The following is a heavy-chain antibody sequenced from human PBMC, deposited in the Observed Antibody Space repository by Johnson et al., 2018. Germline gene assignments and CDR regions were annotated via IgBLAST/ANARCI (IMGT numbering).Heavy chain of an antibody. D-gene: IGHD3-22*01. CDR1: GGTFSNYA. Sequence: QVQLVESGAEVKKPGSSVKVSCKASGGTFSNYAISWVRQAPGQGLEWMGGLIPIFGTANYAQKFQGRVTITAAESTSTAYMELSSLRSEETAVYYRARARYDTSGYSIQHWGQGTLVTVSS. CDR3: ARARYDTSGYSIQH. V-gene: IGHV1-69*01. CDR2: LIPIFGTA. J-gene: IGHJ1*01.